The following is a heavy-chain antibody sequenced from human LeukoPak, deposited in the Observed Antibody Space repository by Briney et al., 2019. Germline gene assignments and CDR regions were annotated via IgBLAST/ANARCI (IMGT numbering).Heavy chain of an antibody. V-gene: IGHV3-49*03. CDR3: ARDYFDWL. CDR2: IRSKAVGGTP. Sequence: GGSLRLSCTASGFIFGDYAISWFRQHLGEGLEWVGGIRSKAVGGTPEYAASVKRRFTISRDDSNTIAYLQMNSLNTEATTAYFCARDYFDWLWGQGTLVTVSS. J-gene: IGHJ4*02. D-gene: IGHD3-9*01. CDR1: GFIFGDYA.